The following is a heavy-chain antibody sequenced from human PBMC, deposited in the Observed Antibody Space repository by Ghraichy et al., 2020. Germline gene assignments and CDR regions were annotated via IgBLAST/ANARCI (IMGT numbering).Heavy chain of an antibody. Sequence: TLSLTCNVSGYSISSGRYYWSWIRQHPGQGLEWIGYIFYRGDTYYNPSLKSRVTISVDTTKNQFSLKVNSVTAADTAMYYCARDGYGSSVGYWGQGTRVTVSS. V-gene: IGHV4-31*03. CDR2: IFYRGDT. CDR3: ARDGYGSSVGY. J-gene: IGHJ4*02. CDR1: GYSISSGRYY. D-gene: IGHD6-13*01.